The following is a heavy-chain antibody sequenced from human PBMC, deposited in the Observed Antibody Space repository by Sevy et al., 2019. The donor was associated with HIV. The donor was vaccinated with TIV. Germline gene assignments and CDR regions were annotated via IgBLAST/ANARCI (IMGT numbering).Heavy chain of an antibody. D-gene: IGHD2-8*02. Sequence: GGSLRLSCAVSIFTVSNNYMTWVRQAPGKGLEWVSTLYDSGAAYYAVSVKGRFTVSRDNSKNTLYLQMNSLRAEDTAVYYCARTVVLVDGPRNWLDTWGQGTLVTVSS. CDR3: ARTVVLVDGPRNWLDT. CDR1: IFTVSNNY. J-gene: IGHJ5*02. V-gene: IGHV3-53*01. CDR2: LYDSGAA.